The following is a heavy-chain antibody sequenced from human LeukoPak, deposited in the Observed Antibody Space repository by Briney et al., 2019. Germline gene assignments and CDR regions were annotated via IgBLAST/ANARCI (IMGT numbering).Heavy chain of an antibody. J-gene: IGHJ4*02. Sequence: ASVKVSCKASGYTFTSYDINWVRQATGQGLEWMGGIIPIFGTANYAQKFQGRVTITADESTSTAYMELSSLRSEDTAVYYCARGHDYGDYEGYFDYWGQGTLVTVSS. CDR2: IIPIFGTA. D-gene: IGHD4-17*01. CDR3: ARGHDYGDYEGYFDY. V-gene: IGHV1-69*13. CDR1: GYTFTSYD.